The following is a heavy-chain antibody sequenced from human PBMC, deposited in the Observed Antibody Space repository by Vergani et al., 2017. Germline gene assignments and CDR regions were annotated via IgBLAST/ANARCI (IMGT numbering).Heavy chain of an antibody. Sequence: EVHLVESGGGLVQPGRSLRLSCSGSGFTLGDYAMTWVRQAPGKGLEWVAFIWSKPYGGTAEHAESVKGRFTISRDDSKSIAYLQMSSLKAADTAVYYCTRDGLDDSYAYFDYWGQGTLVTVSP. CDR3: TRDGLDDSYAYFDY. CDR1: GFTLGDYA. J-gene: IGHJ4*02. CDR2: IWSKPYGGTA. D-gene: IGHD3-16*01. V-gene: IGHV3-49*04.